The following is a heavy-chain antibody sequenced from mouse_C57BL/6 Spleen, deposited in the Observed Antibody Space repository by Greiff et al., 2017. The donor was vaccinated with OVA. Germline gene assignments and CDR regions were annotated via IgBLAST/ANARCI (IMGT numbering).Heavy chain of an antibody. J-gene: IGHJ1*03. CDR3: TRGPRYFDV. V-gene: IGHV5-9-1*02. CDR2: ISSGGDYI. CDR1: GFTFSSYA. Sequence: EVKVVESGEGLVKPGGSLKLSCAASGFTFSSYAMSWVRQTPEKRLEWVAYISSGGDYIYYADTVKGRFTISRDNARNTLYLQMSSLKSEDTARYYCTRGPRYFDVWGTGTTVTVSS.